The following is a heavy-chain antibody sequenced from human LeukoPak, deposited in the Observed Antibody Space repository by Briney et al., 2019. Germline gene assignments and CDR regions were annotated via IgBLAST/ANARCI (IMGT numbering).Heavy chain of an antibody. V-gene: IGHV4-31*03. CDR1: GGSMSSGGHY. J-gene: IGHJ4*02. D-gene: IGHD2-2*01. Sequence: SETLSLTCTVSGGSMSSGGHYWSWIRQLPGKGLEWIGYIFYAGSTNYNPSLKSRVTISLDTSKDQFSLKLSSVTAADTAMYYCARGRGSGTLFDYWGRGTLVTVSS. CDR3: ARGRGSGTLFDY. CDR2: IFYAGST.